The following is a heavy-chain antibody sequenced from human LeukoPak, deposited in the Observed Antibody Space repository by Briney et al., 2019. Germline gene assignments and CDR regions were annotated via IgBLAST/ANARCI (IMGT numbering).Heavy chain of an antibody. CDR1: GGSISSGSIDY. J-gene: IGHJ5*02. D-gene: IGHD2-15*01. V-gene: IGHV4-39*01. Sequence: SETLSLTCTVSGGSISSGSIDYWGWIRQPPGKGLEWIGSIYYSGSTYYNPSLRSRVTISVDTSRNQFSLKVNSMTAADTAVYYCARHQRLLSWFDPWGQGTLVTVSS. CDR3: ARHQRLLSWFDP. CDR2: IYYSGST.